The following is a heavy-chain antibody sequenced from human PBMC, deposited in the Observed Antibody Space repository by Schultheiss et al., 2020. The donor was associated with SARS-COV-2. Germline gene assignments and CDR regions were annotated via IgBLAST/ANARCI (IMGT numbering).Heavy chain of an antibody. D-gene: IGHD2-2*01. J-gene: IGHJ5*02. V-gene: IGHV4-30-2*01. CDR1: GGSISSGGYS. Sequence: SETLSLTCAVSGGSISSGGYSWSWIRQPPGKGLEWIGSIYHSGSTYYNPSLKSRVTISVDKSKNQFSLKLSSVTAADTAVYYCARDRPSSTSRSNWFDPWGQGTLVTVSS. CDR3: ARDRPSSTSRSNWFDP. CDR2: IYHSGST.